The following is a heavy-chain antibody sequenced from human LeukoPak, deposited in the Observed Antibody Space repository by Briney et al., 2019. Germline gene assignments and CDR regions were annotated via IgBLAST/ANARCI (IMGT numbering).Heavy chain of an antibody. J-gene: IGHJ6*02. V-gene: IGHV4-34*01. CDR2: INHSGGT. D-gene: IGHD2-2*01. CDR1: GGSFSGYY. Sequence: SETLSLTCAVYGGSFSGYYWSWIRQPPGKGLEWIGEINHSGGTNYNPSLKSRVTISVDTSKNQFSLKLSSVTAADTAVYYCARGRPYCSSTSCYAYGMDVWGQGTTVTVSS. CDR3: ARGRPYCSSTSCYAYGMDV.